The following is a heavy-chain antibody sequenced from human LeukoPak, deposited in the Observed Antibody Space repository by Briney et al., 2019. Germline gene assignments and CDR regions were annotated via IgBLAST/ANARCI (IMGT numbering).Heavy chain of an antibody. V-gene: IGHV3-7*01. J-gene: IGHJ6*02. CDR3: ANLNYGDYEGYGMDV. Sequence: GGSLRLSCAASGFTFSSYWMSWVRQAPGKGLEWVANIKQDGSEKYYVDSVKGRFTISRDNAKNSLYLQMNSLRAEDTAVYYCANLNYGDYEGYGMDVWGQGTTVTVSS. CDR1: GFTFSSYW. D-gene: IGHD4-17*01. CDR2: IKQDGSEK.